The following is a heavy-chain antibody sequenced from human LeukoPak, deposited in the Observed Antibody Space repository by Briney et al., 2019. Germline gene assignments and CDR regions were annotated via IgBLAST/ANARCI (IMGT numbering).Heavy chain of an antibody. D-gene: IGHD1-26*01. J-gene: IGHJ4*02. CDR1: GFTFSSHA. CDR2: ISGSGGST. CDR3: AKYGDSGSYYDY. Sequence: GGSLRLSCAASGFTFSSHAMSWVRQAPGKGLEWVSAISGSGGSTYYADSVKGRFTISRDNSKNTLYLQMNSLRAEDTAVYYCAKYGDSGSYYDYWGQGTLVTVSS. V-gene: IGHV3-23*01.